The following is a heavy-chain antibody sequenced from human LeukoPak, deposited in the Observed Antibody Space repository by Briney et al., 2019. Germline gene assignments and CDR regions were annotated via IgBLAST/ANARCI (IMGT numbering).Heavy chain of an antibody. CDR2: ISSSSSTI. CDR1: GFTFSSYS. D-gene: IGHD1-26*01. V-gene: IGHV3-48*04. CDR3: ARDRNSGSYYAFDY. J-gene: IGHJ4*02. Sequence: GGSLRLSCAASGFTFSSYSMNWVRQAPGKGLEWVSYISSSSSTIYYADSVKGRFTISRDNAKNSLYLQMNSLRAEDTAVYYCARDRNSGSYYAFDYWGQGTLVTVSS.